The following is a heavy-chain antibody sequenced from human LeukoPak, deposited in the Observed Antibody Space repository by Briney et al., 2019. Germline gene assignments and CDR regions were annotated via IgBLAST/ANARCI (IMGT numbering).Heavy chain of an antibody. CDR3: ARHISYYDFWSGPYMDV. J-gene: IGHJ6*03. V-gene: IGHV4-4*09. D-gene: IGHD3-3*01. Sequence: SETLSLTCTVSGGSISSYYWSWIRQPPGKGPGWVGYIYTSGSTNYNPSLKSRLTISVDTSKNQLSLKLSSVTAADTAVYYCARHISYYDFWSGPYMDVWGKGTTVTVSS. CDR2: IYTSGST. CDR1: GGSISSYY.